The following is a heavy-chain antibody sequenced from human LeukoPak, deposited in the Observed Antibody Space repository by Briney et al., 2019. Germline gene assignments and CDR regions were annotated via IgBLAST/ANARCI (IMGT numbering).Heavy chain of an antibody. Sequence: PSETLSLTCTVSGGSISSSSYYWDWIRQPPGKGLEWIGGIYYSGSTYYNPSLKSRVTISVDTSKNQFSLNLSSVTAADTAVYYCARLYYDSSGYYQICYFDYWGQGTLVTVSS. CDR2: IYYSGST. V-gene: IGHV4-39*01. J-gene: IGHJ4*02. D-gene: IGHD3-22*01. CDR3: ARLYYDSSGYYQICYFDY. CDR1: GGSISSSSYY.